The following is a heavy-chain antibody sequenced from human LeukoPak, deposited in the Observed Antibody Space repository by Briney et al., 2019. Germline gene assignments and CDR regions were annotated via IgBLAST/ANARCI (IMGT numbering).Heavy chain of an antibody. CDR3: AKEWFGELFYYYYGMDV. V-gene: IGHV3-23*01. J-gene: IGHJ6*04. D-gene: IGHD3-10*01. Sequence: GGSLRLSCTASGFTFGDYAMNWVRQAPGKGLEWVSAISGSGGSTYYADSVKGRFTISRDNSKNTLYLQMNSLRAEDTAVYYCAKEWFGELFYYYYGMDVWGKGTTVTVSS. CDR2: ISGSGGST. CDR1: GFTFGDYA.